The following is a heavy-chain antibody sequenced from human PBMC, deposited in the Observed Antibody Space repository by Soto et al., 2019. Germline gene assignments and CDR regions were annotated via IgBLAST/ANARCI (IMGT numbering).Heavy chain of an antibody. CDR1: GLTFRNYS. V-gene: IGHV3-30-3*01. D-gene: IGHD6-19*01. CDR2: MSYDGSNK. Sequence: QVLLVESGGGVVQPGRSLRLSCAASGLTFRNYSMHWVRQAPGKGLEWVAVMSYDGSNKYYADSVKGRFTISRDNSKNTLYLQMNSLRAENTAVYYCAKDQSPRLQSFDIWGQGTMVTVSS. CDR3: AKDQSPRLQSFDI. J-gene: IGHJ3*02.